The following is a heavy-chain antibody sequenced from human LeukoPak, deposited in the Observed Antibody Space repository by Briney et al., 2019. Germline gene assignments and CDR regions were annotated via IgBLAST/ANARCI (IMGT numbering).Heavy chain of an antibody. CDR3: ARVAWLQLVGAFDI. J-gene: IGHJ3*02. D-gene: IGHD5-24*01. V-gene: IGHV3-7*01. CDR2: IKKDGSEK. Sequence: GSLRLSCTASGFTFSSYWMSWVRQAPGKGLEWVANIKKDGSEKYYADSVKGRFTISRDNAKNSLYLQMNSLRAEDTAVYYCARVAWLQLVGAFDIWGQGTMVTVSS. CDR1: GFTFSSYW.